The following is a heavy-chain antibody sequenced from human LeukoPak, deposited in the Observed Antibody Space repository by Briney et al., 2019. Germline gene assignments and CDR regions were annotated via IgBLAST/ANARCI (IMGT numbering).Heavy chain of an antibody. CDR1: GDSISSYY. Sequence: PSETLSLTCTVSGDSISSYYCSWIRQSPGKGLEWIGYMHYSGSSDYNPSLRGRVTISVDTSKNQFSLNLRSVTAADTAVYYCARRRGSGTQLWKYDGFDTWGQGTMVTVSS. CDR3: ARRRGSGTQLWKYDGFDT. J-gene: IGHJ3*02. CDR2: MHYSGSS. D-gene: IGHD5-18*01. V-gene: IGHV4-59*01.